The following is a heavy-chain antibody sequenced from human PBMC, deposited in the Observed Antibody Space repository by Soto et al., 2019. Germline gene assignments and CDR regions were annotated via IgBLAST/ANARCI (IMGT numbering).Heavy chain of an antibody. CDR1: GFTFSSYG. CDR2: IWYDGSNK. D-gene: IGHD6-13*01. V-gene: IGHV3-33*01. J-gene: IGHJ5*02. Sequence: QVQLVESGGGVVQPGTSLRLSCAASGFTFSSYGMHWVRQAPGKGLEWVAVIWYDGSNKYYADSVKGRFTISRDNSKNTLYLQMNSLRAEDTAVYYCARDKTIAAAGKGWFDPWGQGTLVTLSS. CDR3: ARDKTIAAAGKGWFDP.